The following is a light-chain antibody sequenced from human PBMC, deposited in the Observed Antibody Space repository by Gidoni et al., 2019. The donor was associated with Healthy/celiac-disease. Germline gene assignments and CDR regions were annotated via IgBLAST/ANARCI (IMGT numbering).Light chain of an antibody. Sequence: QSVLTQPPSASGTPGQRVTISCSGSRSNIGSNYVYWYQQLPGTAPKLLIYRNNQRPSGVPDRFSGSKSGTSASLAISGLRSEDEADYYCAAWDDSLSGPLVVFGGGTKLTVL. V-gene: IGLV1-47*01. CDR2: RNN. CDR3: AAWDDSLSGPLVV. CDR1: RSNIGSNY. J-gene: IGLJ2*01.